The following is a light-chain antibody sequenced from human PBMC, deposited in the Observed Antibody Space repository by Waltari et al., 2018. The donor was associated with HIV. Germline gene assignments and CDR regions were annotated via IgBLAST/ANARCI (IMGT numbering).Light chain of an antibody. Sequence: EIVMTQSPPTLSVSPGQRVTLSCRASQSISAKVAWYQQRPGQAPRILIYEAATRPTGIPARFSGSGSGTEFTLTISSLQSEDFATYFCQQYDDGPRGITFGQGTMLEIK. J-gene: IGKJ2*01. V-gene: IGKV3-15*01. CDR1: QSISAK. CDR3: QQYDDGPRGIT. CDR2: EAA.